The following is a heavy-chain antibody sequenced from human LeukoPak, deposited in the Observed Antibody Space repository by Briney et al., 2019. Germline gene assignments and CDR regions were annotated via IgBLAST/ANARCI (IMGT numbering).Heavy chain of an antibody. Sequence: PGGSLRLSGAASGFTYSSYWLHWVRQAPGKGLVWVSRTNTDGSSTTYADSVKGRFTISRDNAKNTLYLQMNSLRAEDTAVYYCARITNRDYFDFWGQGTLVTVSS. CDR2: TNTDGSST. CDR3: ARITNRDYFDF. V-gene: IGHV3-74*01. J-gene: IGHJ4*02. CDR1: GFTYSSYW. D-gene: IGHD1-14*01.